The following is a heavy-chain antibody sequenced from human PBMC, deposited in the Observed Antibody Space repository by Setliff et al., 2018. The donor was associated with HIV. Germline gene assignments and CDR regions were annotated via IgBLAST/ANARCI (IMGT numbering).Heavy chain of an antibody. CDR2: FYYSGSP. V-gene: IGHV4-59*11. J-gene: IGHJ4*02. CDR1: GGSIRSHY. CDR3: ARESPDGLDY. Sequence: SETLSLTCTVSGGSIRSHYWNWIRQSPGKGLEWIAYFYYSGSPNYNPSLKSRVTMSVDTSKNQISLTLTSVTAADAAVYFCARESPDGLDYWGQGTLVTVSS. D-gene: IGHD2-8*01.